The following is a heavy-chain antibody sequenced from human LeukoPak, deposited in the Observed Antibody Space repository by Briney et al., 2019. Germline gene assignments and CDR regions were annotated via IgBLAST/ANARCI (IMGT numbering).Heavy chain of an antibody. Sequence: ASVKVSCKASGGTFSSYAISWVRQAPGQGLEWMGWISAYNGNTNYAQKLQGRVTMTTDTSTSTAYMELRSLRSDDTAVYYCARSPGYSSSWYWDDYYYYGMDVWGQGTTVTVSS. D-gene: IGHD6-13*01. V-gene: IGHV1-18*01. CDR1: GGTFSSYA. CDR3: ARSPGYSSSWYWDDYYYYGMDV. CDR2: ISAYNGNT. J-gene: IGHJ6*02.